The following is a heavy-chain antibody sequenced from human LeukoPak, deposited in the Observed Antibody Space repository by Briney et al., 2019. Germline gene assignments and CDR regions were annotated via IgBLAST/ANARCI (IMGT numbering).Heavy chain of an antibody. J-gene: IGHJ4*02. D-gene: IGHD3-16*01. CDR1: GFIFSDYN. Sequence: GGSLRLSCEASGFIFSDYNMNWVRQAPGKGLEWLSYIDSSSSTIYYADSVKGRFAISRDNAKNSLYLQMNSLRAEDTAVYYCARDATRGGDFDYWGQGTLVTVSS. CDR2: IDSSSSTI. V-gene: IGHV3-48*04. CDR3: ARDATRGGDFDY.